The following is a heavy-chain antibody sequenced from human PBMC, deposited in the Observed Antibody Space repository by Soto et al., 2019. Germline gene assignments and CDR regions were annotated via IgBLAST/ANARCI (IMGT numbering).Heavy chain of an antibody. CDR2: IGTAGDT. Sequence: GGSLRLSCAASGFTFSSYDMHWVRQATGKGLEWVSAIGTAGDTYYPGSVKGRFTISRENAKNSLYLQMNSLRAGDTAVYYCVRGLAAGTFDYWGQGTLVTVSS. CDR1: GFTFSSYD. J-gene: IGHJ4*02. D-gene: IGHD6-13*01. CDR3: VRGLAAGTFDY. V-gene: IGHV3-13*01.